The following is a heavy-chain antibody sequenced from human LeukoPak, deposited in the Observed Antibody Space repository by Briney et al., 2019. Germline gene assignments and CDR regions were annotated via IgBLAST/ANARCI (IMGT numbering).Heavy chain of an antibody. CDR1: GYTFTSYA. J-gene: IGHJ6*02. D-gene: IGHD6-19*01. V-gene: IGHV1-3*01. CDR3: ARDCSSGWYRASNYYYGMDV. Sequence: GASVKVSCKASGYTFTSYAMHWVRQAPGQRLEWMGWINAGNGNTKYSQKFQGRVTITRDTSASTAYMELSSLRSEDTAVYYCARDCSSGWYRASNYYYGMDVWGQGTTVTVSS. CDR2: INAGNGNT.